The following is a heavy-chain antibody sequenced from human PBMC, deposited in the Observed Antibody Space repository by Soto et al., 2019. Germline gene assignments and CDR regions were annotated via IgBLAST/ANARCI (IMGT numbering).Heavy chain of an antibody. CDR2: ISWNSGSK. D-gene: IGHD5-18*01. J-gene: IGHJ4*02. CDR1: GFTFDDYA. CDR3: AKSQDTDPHLSFDY. Sequence: LRLSCAASGFTFDDYAMHWVRQAPGKGLEWVSNISWNSGSKGYADSVRGRFTISRDNAKNSLYLQMNSLRAEDTALYYCAKSQDTDPHLSFDYWGQGTLVTVSS. V-gene: IGHV3-9*01.